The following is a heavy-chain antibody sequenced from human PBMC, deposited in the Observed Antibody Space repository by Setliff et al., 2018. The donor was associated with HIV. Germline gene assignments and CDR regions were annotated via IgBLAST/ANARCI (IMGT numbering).Heavy chain of an antibody. Sequence: PGGSLRLSCVVSGLSLSDYNMNWVRQAPGKGLEWVSSISTSSRYLSYSASVKGRVTISRLNSKNSLFLQMNSLRAEDTAVYYCAMTRGFTYGFTLHDAFDVRGQGTMVTVSS. CDR1: GLSLSDYN. CDR3: AMTRGFTYGFTLHDAFDV. V-gene: IGHV3-21*06. D-gene: IGHD5-18*01. CDR2: ISTSSRYL. J-gene: IGHJ3*01.